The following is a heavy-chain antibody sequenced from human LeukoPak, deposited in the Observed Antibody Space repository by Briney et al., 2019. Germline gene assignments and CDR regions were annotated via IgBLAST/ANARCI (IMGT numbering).Heavy chain of an antibody. Sequence: ASVKVSFKASGYTFADYFIHWVRQAPGQGLEWMVRINLNTGGAEYAPKFQGWVTMTRDTSISTAYVEVNRLISDDTAVYYCARDLTSTSNWEFDYWGQGTLVIVSS. CDR2: INLNTGGA. D-gene: IGHD1-26*01. CDR3: ARDLTSTSNWEFDY. CDR1: GYTFADYF. V-gene: IGHV1-2*04. J-gene: IGHJ4*02.